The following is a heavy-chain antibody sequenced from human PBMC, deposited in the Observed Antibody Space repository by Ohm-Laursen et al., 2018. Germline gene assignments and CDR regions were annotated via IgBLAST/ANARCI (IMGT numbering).Heavy chain of an antibody. CDR2: ISAYNGNT. D-gene: IGHD3-22*01. Sequence: ASVKVSCKASGGAFSSYAISWVRQAPGQGLEWMGWISAYNGNTNYAQKLQGRVTITADKSTSTAYMELSSLRPEDTAIYYCAKVAVSMIVPHAHIYFDRWGQGTLVTVSS. CDR1: GGAFSSYA. V-gene: IGHV1-18*01. CDR3: AKVAVSMIVPHAHIYFDR. J-gene: IGHJ4*02.